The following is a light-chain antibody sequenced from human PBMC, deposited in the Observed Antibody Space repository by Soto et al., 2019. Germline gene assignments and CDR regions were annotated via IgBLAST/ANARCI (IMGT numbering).Light chain of an antibody. V-gene: IGLV2-14*01. CDR1: SSDVGGWL. J-gene: IGLJ2*01. Sequence: QSALTQPASVSGSPGQSITISCTGTSSDVGGWLYWYQQHPGKAPKLMIYDVNNRPSGVSNCFSGSKSGNTASLPISVRQAEDEADYYCSSFTSSTSTIFGGGTKVTVL. CDR3: SSFTSSTSTI. CDR2: DVN.